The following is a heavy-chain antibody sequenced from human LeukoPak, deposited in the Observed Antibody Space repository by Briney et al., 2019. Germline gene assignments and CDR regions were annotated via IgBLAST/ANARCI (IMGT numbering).Heavy chain of an antibody. CDR1: GFTFSSFG. D-gene: IGHD6-6*01. CDR2: IRFDGSEE. V-gene: IGHV3-30*02. J-gene: IGHJ6*03. Sequence: GGSLRLSCVGSGFTFSSFGMHWVRQAPGKGLEWVTFIRFDGSEEFYADSVKGRFTISRDSSKNTLYLQMNSLRLEDTAVYYCARAHLSSASTDYMTVWGKGTTVTVSS. CDR3: ARAHLSSASTDYMTV.